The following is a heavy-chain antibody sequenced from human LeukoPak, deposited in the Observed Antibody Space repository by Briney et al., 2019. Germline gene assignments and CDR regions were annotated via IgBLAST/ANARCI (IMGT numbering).Heavy chain of an antibody. Sequence: GESLKIFCRGSGYSFTNYWIGWGRPMSGKGLEWMGIIYSGDSNTRYSPSFQGQVTISADKSISTAYLQWSSLKASDTAMYYCAKGGGHSYGTSDDWGQGTLVTVSS. CDR2: IYSGDSNT. CDR3: AKGGGHSYGTSDD. D-gene: IGHD5-18*01. J-gene: IGHJ4*02. CDR1: GYSFTNYW. V-gene: IGHV5-51*01.